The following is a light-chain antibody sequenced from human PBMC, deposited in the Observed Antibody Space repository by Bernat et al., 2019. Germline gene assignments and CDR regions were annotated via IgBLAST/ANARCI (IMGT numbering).Light chain of an antibody. J-gene: IGKJ1*01. CDR1: QAISNY. Sequence: DIQMTQSPSSLSASVGDRVTITCRASQAISNYLAWYQQKPGKVPKLLIYAASTLHSGVPSRFIGSGSGTDFTLTISSLQPEDVATYYCQKYNSAPWTFGQGTKVEIK. V-gene: IGKV1-27*01. CDR2: AAS. CDR3: QKYNSAPWT.